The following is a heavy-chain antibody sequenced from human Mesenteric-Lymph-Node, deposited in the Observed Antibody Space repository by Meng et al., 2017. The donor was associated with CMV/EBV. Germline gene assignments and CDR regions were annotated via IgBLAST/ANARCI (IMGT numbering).Heavy chain of an antibody. Sequence: SETLSPTCTVSGCPVSSGRYYWSWIRQPPGKGLEWIGYIYYSGSTNYNPSLKSRVTISVDTSKNQFSLKLSSVTAADTAVYYCARGGYSGRYCSSTNCLHDGMDIWGQGTMVTVSS. J-gene: IGHJ3*02. CDR1: GCPVSSGRYY. CDR3: ARGGYSGRYCSSTNCLHDGMDI. D-gene: IGHD2-2*01. V-gene: IGHV4-61*01. CDR2: IYYSGST.